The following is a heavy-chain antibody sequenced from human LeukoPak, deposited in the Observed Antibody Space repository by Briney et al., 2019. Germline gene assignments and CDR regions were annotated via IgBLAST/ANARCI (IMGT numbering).Heavy chain of an antibody. CDR3: AELGITMIGGV. D-gene: IGHD3-10*02. Sequence: GGPLRLSCAASGFTFSSYSMNWVRQAPGKGLEWVSSISSSSSYIYYADSVKGRFTISRDNAKNSLYLQMNSPRAEDTAVYYCAELGITMIGGVWGKGTTVTISS. V-gene: IGHV3-21*01. J-gene: IGHJ6*04. CDR1: GFTFSSYS. CDR2: ISSSSSYI.